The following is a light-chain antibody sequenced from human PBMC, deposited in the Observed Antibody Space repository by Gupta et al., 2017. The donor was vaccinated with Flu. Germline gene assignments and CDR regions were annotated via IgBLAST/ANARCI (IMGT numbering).Light chain of an antibody. V-gene: IGLV2-11*03. Sequence: QSFTLSCTGTSSDVGGHNYVSWYQQHPGKAPKLMVYDVSKRPSGVSVLFSGSKSGKTASLIISGLQADEDADYYCYSYGGSYRVFGGGTKLTVL. CDR2: DVS. CDR3: YSYGGSYRV. CDR1: SSDVGGHNY. J-gene: IGLJ2*01.